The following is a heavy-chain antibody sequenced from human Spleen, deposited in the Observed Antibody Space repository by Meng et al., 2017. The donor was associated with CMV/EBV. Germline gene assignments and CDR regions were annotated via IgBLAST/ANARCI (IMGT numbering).Heavy chain of an antibody. V-gene: IGHV3-53*01. CDR2: IYSGGST. CDR1: GFTVSSNY. J-gene: IGHJ5*02. Sequence: GESLKISCSASGFTVSSNYMSWVRQAPGKGLEWVSVIYSGGSTYYADSVKGRFTISRDNSKNTLYLQMNSLRAEDTAVYYCARGHSEGWFDPWGQGTLVTVSS. CDR3: ARGHSEGWFDP. D-gene: IGHD4-11*01.